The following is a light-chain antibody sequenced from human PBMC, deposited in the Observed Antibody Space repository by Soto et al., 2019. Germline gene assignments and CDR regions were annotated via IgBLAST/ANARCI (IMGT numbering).Light chain of an antibody. Sequence: DIQMTQSPSTLSASVGDRVTITCRASQSISSWLAWYQQKPGKAPKLLIYDASSLESGVPSRFSGRGSGTEFTLTISSLQPDDFATYYCQQYNSYPLTVGGGTKVEIK. CDR1: QSISSW. CDR3: QQYNSYPLT. J-gene: IGKJ4*01. CDR2: DAS. V-gene: IGKV1-5*01.